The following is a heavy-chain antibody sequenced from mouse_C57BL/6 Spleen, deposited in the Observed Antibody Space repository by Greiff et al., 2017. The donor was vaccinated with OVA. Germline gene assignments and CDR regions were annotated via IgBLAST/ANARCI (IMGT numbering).Heavy chain of an antibody. Sequence: VQLQQSGAELARPGASVKMSCKASGYTFTSYTMHWVKQRPGQGLEWIGYINPSSGYNKYNQKFKDKATLTADKSSSTAYMQLSSLTSEDSAVYYCAIPSYDGYYFDYWGQGTTLTVSS. CDR2: INPSSGYN. D-gene: IGHD2-12*01. J-gene: IGHJ2*01. V-gene: IGHV1-4*01. CDR1: GYTFTSYT. CDR3: AIPSYDGYYFDY.